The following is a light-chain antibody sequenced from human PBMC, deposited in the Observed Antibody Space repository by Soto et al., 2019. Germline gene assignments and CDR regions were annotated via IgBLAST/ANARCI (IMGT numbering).Light chain of an antibody. J-gene: IGLJ2*01. CDR1: SSDVGPYNY. Sequence: QSALTQPASVSGSPGQSITISCTGTSSDVGPYNYVSWYQHHPGKAPKLLIYEVTKRPSGVSNRFSGSKSGNTASLTISGLQAEDEADYYCSSYAGSNNLVFGGGTKLTVL. CDR2: EVT. CDR3: SSYAGSNNLV. V-gene: IGLV2-14*01.